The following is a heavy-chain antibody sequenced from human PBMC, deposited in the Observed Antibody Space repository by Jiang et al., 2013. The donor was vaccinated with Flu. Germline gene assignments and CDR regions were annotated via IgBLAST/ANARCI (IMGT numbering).Heavy chain of an antibody. Sequence: GLVKPSQTLSLTCTVSGGSISSGSYYWSWIRQPAGKGLEWIGRIYTSGSTNYNPSLKSRVTISVDTSKNQFSLKLSSVTAADTAVYYCASSEVGMATTWGQGTLVTVSS. CDR3: ASSEVGMATT. D-gene: IGHD5-12*01. CDR1: GGSISSGSYY. CDR2: IYTSGST. V-gene: IGHV4-61*02. J-gene: IGHJ5*02.